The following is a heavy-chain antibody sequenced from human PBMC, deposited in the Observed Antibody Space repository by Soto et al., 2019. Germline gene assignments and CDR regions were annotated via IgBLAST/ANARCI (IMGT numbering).Heavy chain of an antibody. J-gene: IGHJ6*02. CDR2: IYPGDSGT. CDR3: ARTRTSSHYNGIDV. Sequence: PGESLKISCEGSGYSFTTYWIAWVRQMPGKGLEWMGIIYPGDSGTRYSPSFQGQVTISADKSISTAYLQWSSLKASDSAMYYCARTRTSSHYNGIDVWGQGTTVTVSS. CDR1: GYSFTTYW. V-gene: IGHV5-51*01. D-gene: IGHD6-13*01.